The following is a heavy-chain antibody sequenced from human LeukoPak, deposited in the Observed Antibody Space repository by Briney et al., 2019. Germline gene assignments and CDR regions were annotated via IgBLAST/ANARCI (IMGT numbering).Heavy chain of an antibody. CDR3: ARLSIQDSSRWFDP. CDR1: GYSFTSFW. CDR2: IYPDDTDT. D-gene: IGHD3-3*01. V-gene: IGHV5-51*01. Sequence: GGAPEISLHGPGYSFTSFWIGWERRVPGEGLEWIGIIYPDDTDTRYTPSLQGQVTISADKSIGPAYLQWSSLMASDTAIYYCARLSIQDSSRWFDPWGQGTLVTVSS. J-gene: IGHJ5*02.